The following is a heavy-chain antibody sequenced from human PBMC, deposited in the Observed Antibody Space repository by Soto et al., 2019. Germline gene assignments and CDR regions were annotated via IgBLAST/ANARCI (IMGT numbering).Heavy chain of an antibody. Sequence: QVQLVESGGGVVQPGTSLSLSCAASGFTFSAHAMHWARQAPGKGLEWVARISYDASSQIYAESVRGRFTISRDNAKSTLNLQIDRLTVEDTALYFCVAEVGAYPFDNWGQGTVVTVSS. CDR2: ISYDASSQ. D-gene: IGHD1-26*01. J-gene: IGHJ4*02. CDR1: GFTFSAHA. V-gene: IGHV3-30*03. CDR3: VAEVGAYPFDN.